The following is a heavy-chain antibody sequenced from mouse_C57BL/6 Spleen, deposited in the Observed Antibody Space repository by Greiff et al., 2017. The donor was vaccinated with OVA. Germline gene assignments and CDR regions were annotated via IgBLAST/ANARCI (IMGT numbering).Heavy chain of an antibody. CDR3: ARPYYDYDNYAMDY. Sequence: LEESGAELVKPGASVKISCKASGYAFSSYWMNWVKQRPGKGLEWIGQIYPGDGDTNYNGKFKGKATLTADKSSSTAYMQLSSLTSEDSAVYFCARPYYDYDNYAMDYWGQGTSVTVSS. D-gene: IGHD2-4*01. J-gene: IGHJ4*01. V-gene: IGHV1-80*01. CDR2: IYPGDGDT. CDR1: GYAFSSYW.